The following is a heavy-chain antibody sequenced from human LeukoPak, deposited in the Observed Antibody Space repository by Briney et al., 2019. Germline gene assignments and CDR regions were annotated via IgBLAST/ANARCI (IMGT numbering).Heavy chain of an antibody. J-gene: IGHJ6*02. CDR3: ARGGNWNDEPYYYGMDV. CDR2: INPSGGST. V-gene: IGHV1-46*01. D-gene: IGHD1-1*01. Sequence: PGGSLRLSCAASGYTFTSYYMHWVRQAPGQGLEWMGIINPSGGSTSYAQKFQGRVTMTRDTSTSTVYMELSSLRSEGTAVYYCARGGNWNDEPYYYGMDVWGQGTTVTVSS. CDR1: GYTFTSYY.